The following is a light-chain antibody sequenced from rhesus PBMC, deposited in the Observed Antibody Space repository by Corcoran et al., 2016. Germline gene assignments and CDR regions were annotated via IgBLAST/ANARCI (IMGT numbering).Light chain of an antibody. J-gene: IGKJ4*01. Sequence: DIQMTQSPSSLSASVGDRATITCRASQGISDYLSWYQQKPGDTPKRLIYAASSLESGVPSRFSGSGSGTDFTINISSLQPEDFATYYCLQGYSSPLTFGGGTKVEIK. CDR2: AAS. CDR1: QGISDY. V-gene: IGKV1-36*02. CDR3: LQGYSSPLT.